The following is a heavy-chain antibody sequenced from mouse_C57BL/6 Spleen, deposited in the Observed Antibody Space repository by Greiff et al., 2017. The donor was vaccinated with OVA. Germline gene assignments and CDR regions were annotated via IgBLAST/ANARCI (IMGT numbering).Heavy chain of an antibody. CDR2: IFPGSGST. CDR3: AKEDITTDWYFDV. V-gene: IGHV1-75*01. CDR1: GYTFTDYY. D-gene: IGHD1-1*01. Sequence: VQLQQSGPELVKPGASVKISCKASGYTFTDYYINWVKQRPGQGLEWIGWIFPGSGSTYYNEKFKGKATLTVDKSSSTAYMLLSSLTSEDSAVYFCAKEDITTDWYFDVWGTGTTVTVSS. J-gene: IGHJ1*03.